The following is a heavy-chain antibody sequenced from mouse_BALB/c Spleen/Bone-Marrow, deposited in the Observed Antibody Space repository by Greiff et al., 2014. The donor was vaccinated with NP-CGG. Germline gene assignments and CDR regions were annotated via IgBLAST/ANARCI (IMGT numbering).Heavy chain of an antibody. CDR1: GFAFSSYD. CDR2: IRSGGTDT. V-gene: IGHV5-9*02. Sequence: VQLKHSGGGLVKPGGSLKLSCAASGFAFSSYDMSWVRQTPEKRLEWVATIRSGGTDTYYSDSVKGRITISRDDARNTLYLQMSSLRSEDTALYYCARRRGYDYAFDYWGQGTTLTVSS. J-gene: IGHJ2*01. CDR3: ARRRGYDYAFDY. D-gene: IGHD2-4*01.